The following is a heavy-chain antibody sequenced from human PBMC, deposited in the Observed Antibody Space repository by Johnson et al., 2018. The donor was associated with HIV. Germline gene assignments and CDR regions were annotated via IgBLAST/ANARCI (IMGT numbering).Heavy chain of an antibody. J-gene: IGHJ3*02. CDR2: INSDGSSA. V-gene: IGHV3-74*01. D-gene: IGHD3-16*01. Sequence: VQLVESGGDLVQPGGSLRLSCVGSGFTFSTNWMHWVRQAPGKGLVWVSRINSDGSSASYAESVKGRFTISRDNAKNTLYLQMDSLGAEDTAVYYCARQGKRLTWGGAFDIWGQGTMVTVSS. CDR1: GFTFSTNW. CDR3: ARQGKRLTWGGAFDI.